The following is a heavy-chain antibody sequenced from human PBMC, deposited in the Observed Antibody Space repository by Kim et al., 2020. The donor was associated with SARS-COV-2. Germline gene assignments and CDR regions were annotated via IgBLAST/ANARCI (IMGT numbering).Heavy chain of an antibody. V-gene: IGHV1-69*13. CDR3: ARRVVTMVQGWVGFPPYYGMDV. J-gene: IGHJ6*02. CDR2: IIPIFGTA. CDR1: GGTFSSYA. D-gene: IGHD3-10*01. Sequence: SVKVSCKASGGTFSSYAISWVRQAPGQGLEWMGGIIPIFGTANYAQKFQGRVTITADESTSTAYMELSSLRSEDTAVYYCARRVVTMVQGWVGFPPYYGMDVWGQGTTVTVSS.